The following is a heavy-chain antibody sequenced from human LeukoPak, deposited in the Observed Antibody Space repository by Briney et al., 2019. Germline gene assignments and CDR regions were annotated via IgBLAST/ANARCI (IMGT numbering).Heavy chain of an antibody. D-gene: IGHD2-8*02. J-gene: IGHJ4*02. CDR1: GFTFSAFW. CDR2: IKPDGSEK. Sequence: GGSLRLSCAASGFTFSAFWMTWVRQAPGKGLEWVANIKPDGSEKSYVDSVKGRFTISRDNAKNSLYLEMNSLRAEDTALYYCTTNTGDDWGQGTLVTVSS. CDR3: TTNTGDD. V-gene: IGHV3-7*01.